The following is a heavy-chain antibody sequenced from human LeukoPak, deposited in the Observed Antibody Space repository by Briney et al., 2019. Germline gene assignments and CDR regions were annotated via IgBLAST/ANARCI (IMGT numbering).Heavy chain of an antibody. CDR2: IKPDGSDK. Sequence: GGSLRLSCAASGFSSSTYWMGWVRQAPGKGLEWVANIKPDGSDKNYVDSVKGRFTISRDNAKNSLFLQMNSLRVEDTAMYYCGASTLSWGQGALVTVSS. J-gene: IGHJ5*02. CDR3: GASTLS. V-gene: IGHV3-7*01. CDR1: GFSSSTYW.